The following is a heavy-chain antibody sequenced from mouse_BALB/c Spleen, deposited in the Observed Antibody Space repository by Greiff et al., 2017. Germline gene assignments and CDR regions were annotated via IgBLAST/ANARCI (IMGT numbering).Heavy chain of an antibody. CDR1: GYTFTSYW. CDR3: ARAVLDY. V-gene: IGHV1-87*01. CDR2: IYPGDGDT. J-gene: IGHJ2*01. Sequence: VKLMESGAELARPGASVKLSCKASGYTFTSYWMQWVKQRPGQGLEWIGAIYPGDGDTRYTQKFKGKATLTADKSSSTAYMQLSSLASEDSAVYYCARAVLDYWGQGTTLTVSS.